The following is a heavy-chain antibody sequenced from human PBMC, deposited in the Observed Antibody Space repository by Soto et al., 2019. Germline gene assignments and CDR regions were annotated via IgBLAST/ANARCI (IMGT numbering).Heavy chain of an antibody. CDR2: ISPDGSTT. V-gene: IGHV3-74*01. Sequence: EVHLVESGGGLVQPGGSLRLSCAASGFTVSTYWMHWVRQDPGKGLMWVSRISPDGSTTTYADPVRGRFTISRDTAENTLYLQMKSLRVEDTAVYYCAKDRVPYSDYGRYFDLWGRGTLVTVSS. J-gene: IGHJ2*01. D-gene: IGHD4-17*01. CDR3: AKDRVPYSDYGRYFDL. CDR1: GFTVSTYW.